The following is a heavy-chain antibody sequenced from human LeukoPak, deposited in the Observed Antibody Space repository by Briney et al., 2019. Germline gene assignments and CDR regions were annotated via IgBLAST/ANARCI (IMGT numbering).Heavy chain of an antibody. J-gene: IGHJ6*03. CDR2: IDPTGST. CDR3: ARGRVSSSSWSSTYYYYFYMDV. V-gene: IGHV4-59*11. D-gene: IGHD6-13*01. CDR1: GDSISMHY. Sequence: SETLSLTCSVAGDSISMHYWSWIRQPPGKGLEWIGYIDPTGSTNYNPSLNSRDTISRDTSKNHFSLELSSVTAADTAVYFCARGRVSSSSWSSTYYYYFYMDVWGKGTTVTVSS.